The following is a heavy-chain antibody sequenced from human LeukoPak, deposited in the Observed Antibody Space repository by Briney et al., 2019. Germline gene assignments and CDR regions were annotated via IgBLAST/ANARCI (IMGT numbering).Heavy chain of an antibody. J-gene: IGHJ5*02. CDR2: IYYSGST. Sequence: PSETLSLTCTVSGDSISSSSSYWGWIRQPPGEGLEWIGSIYYSGSTYYNTSLKSRVTISVDTSKNQFSLRLNSVTAADTAVYYCARNTSLVRYTSITMVRGVIYWFDPWGQGTLVTVSS. D-gene: IGHD3-10*01. V-gene: IGHV4-39*01. CDR3: ARNTSLVRYTSITMVRGVIYWFDP. CDR1: GDSISSSSSY.